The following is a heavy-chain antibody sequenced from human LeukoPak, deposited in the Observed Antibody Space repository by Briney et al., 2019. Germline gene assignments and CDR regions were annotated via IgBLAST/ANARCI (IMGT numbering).Heavy chain of an antibody. Sequence: GGSLRLSCAASGFTVSSYAMGWVRQAPGKGLEWVSAIGGGGTLYYADSVKGRFSISRDISKNTLLLQMNSLRAEDTAVYYCAKDSAFGGEDSWGQGTLVTVSS. J-gene: IGHJ4*02. CDR3: AKDSAFGGEDS. CDR2: IGGGGTL. D-gene: IGHD3-16*01. V-gene: IGHV3-23*01. CDR1: GFTVSSYA.